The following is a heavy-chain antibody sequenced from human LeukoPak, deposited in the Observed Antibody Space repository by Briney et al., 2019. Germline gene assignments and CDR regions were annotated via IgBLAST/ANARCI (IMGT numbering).Heavy chain of an antibody. CDR3: ARESTAHSGFDP. Sequence: QSGGSLRLSCAASGFTFSSYAMHWVRQAPGKGLEWVAVISYDGSNKYYADSVKGRFTISRDNSKNTLYLQMNSLRAEDTAVYYCARESTAHSGFDPWGQGPLVTVSS. CDR1: GFTFSSYA. J-gene: IGHJ5*02. CDR2: ISYDGSNK. V-gene: IGHV3-30*04. D-gene: IGHD2-21*01.